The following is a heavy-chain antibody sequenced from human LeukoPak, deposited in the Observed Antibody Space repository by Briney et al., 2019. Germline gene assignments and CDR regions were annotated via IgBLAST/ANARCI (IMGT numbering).Heavy chain of an antibody. CDR1: GFTVSSNY. CDR3: ARGRVAGYYMDV. CDR2: IYSGGST. V-gene: IGHV3-53*01. J-gene: IGHJ6*03. Sequence: GESLRLSCAASGFTVSSNYMSWVRQAPGKGLEWVSVIYSGGSTYYADSVKGRFTISRDNSKNTLYLQMNSLRAEDTAVYYCARGRVAGYYMDVWGKGTTVTISS.